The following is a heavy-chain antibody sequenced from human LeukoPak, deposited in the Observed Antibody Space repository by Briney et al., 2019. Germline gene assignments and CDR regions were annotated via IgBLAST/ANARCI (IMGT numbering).Heavy chain of an antibody. J-gene: IGHJ4*02. CDR3: AKDQVAARPPIY. CDR2: ISGSGGST. V-gene: IGHV3-23*01. Sequence: GGSLRLSCAASGFTFSSYAMSWVRQAPGKGLEWVSAISGSGGSTYYADSVKGRFTISRDNSKKSLYLQMNSLRAGDTAVYYCAKDQVAARPPIYWGQGTVVTVSS. CDR1: GFTFSSYA. D-gene: IGHD6-6*01.